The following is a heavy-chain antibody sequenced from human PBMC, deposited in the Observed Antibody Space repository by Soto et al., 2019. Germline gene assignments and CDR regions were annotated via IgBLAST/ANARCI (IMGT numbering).Heavy chain of an antibody. Sequence: ASVKVSCKASGYTFTSYGISWVRQAPGQGLEWMGWISAYNGNTNYAQKLQGRVTMTTDTSTSTAYTELRSLRSDDTAVYYCARDNGYSYGTGRVDYWGQGTLVTVSS. CDR3: ARDNGYSYGTGRVDY. CDR2: ISAYNGNT. V-gene: IGHV1-18*01. D-gene: IGHD5-18*01. J-gene: IGHJ4*02. CDR1: GYTFTSYG.